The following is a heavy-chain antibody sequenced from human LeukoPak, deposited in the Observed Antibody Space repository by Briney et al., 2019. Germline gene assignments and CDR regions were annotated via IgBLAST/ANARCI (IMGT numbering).Heavy chain of an antibody. V-gene: IGHV4-59*08. D-gene: IGHD6-13*01. CDR3: ARRTGIALDY. J-gene: IGHJ4*02. Sequence: SETLSLTCTVSGGSISSYYWSWIRQPPGKGLEWIGYIYYSGSTNYNPSLKSRVTISVDTSKNQFSLKLSSVTAADTAVYYCARRTGIALDYWGQGTLATVSS. CDR1: GGSISSYY. CDR2: IYYSGST.